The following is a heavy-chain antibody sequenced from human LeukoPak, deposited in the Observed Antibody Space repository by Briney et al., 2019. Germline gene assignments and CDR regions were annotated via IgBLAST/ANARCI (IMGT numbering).Heavy chain of an antibody. CDR3: AKNTSSSPWFDP. Sequence: SETLSLTCIVSGCSVRSHDSYWSWLRQPPGKGLEWIGNVYYIGTTSYNSSLKSRVTISVDTSKNQFSLEVTSGTAADTAVYYCAKNTSSSPWFDPWGQGTLVTVSS. CDR2: VYYIGTT. V-gene: IGHV4-61*08. CDR1: GCSVRSHDSY. D-gene: IGHD6-6*01. J-gene: IGHJ5*02.